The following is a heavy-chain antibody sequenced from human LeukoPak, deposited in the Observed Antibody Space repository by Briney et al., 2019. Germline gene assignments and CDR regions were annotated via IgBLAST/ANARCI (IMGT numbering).Heavy chain of an antibody. V-gene: IGHV4-59*02. CDR3: TRSLNYYARSGPYYFDY. CDR2: IYYSGST. CDR1: GGSVSSYY. D-gene: IGHD3-22*01. Sequence: SETLSLTCTVSGGSVSSYYWGWIRQPPGKGLEWSGYIYYSGSTNYKPSLKSRVTISVDTFKNQFSLKLSSVTAADTAVSYCTRSLNYYARSGPYYFDYWGQGTLVTVSS. J-gene: IGHJ4*02.